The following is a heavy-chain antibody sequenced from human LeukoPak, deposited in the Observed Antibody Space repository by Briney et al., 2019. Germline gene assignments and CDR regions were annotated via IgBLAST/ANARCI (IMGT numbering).Heavy chain of an antibody. V-gene: IGHV4-59*01. CDR1: GGSISSYY. D-gene: IGHD4-23*01. CDR2: IYYSGST. Sequence: SETLSLTCTVSGGSISSYYWSWIRQPPGKGLEWIGYIYYSGSTNYNPSLKSRVTISVDTSKNQFSLKLSSVTAADTAVYYCARGTVVASSHYYGMDVWGQGTTVTVSS. J-gene: IGHJ6*02. CDR3: ARGTVVASSHYYGMDV.